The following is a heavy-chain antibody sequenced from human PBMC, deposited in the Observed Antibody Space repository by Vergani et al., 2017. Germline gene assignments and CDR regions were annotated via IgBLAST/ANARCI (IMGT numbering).Heavy chain of an antibody. CDR2: VRNKEDGGTP. Sequence: EVQLVESGGGLEQPGRSLRLSCRASGFTFTDYGISWVRQAPGKGLEWVGFVRNKEDGGTPEHAASVKGRFTISRDDSKNTLSLQMNSLRVEDTAVYYCAKVSSGPVTFDYWGQGTLVTVSS. CDR3: AKVSSGPVTFDY. D-gene: IGHD3-22*01. J-gene: IGHJ4*02. CDR1: GFTFTDYG. V-gene: IGHV3-49*04.